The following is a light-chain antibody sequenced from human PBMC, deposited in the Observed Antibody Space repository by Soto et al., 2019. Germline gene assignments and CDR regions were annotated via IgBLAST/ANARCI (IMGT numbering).Light chain of an antibody. CDR2: DVS. Sequence: QSVLTQPASVSGSPGQSITISCTGAVVGTYNFVSWYQQHPGKAPKLVIFDVSNRPSGVSNRFSGSKSDNTASLTISGLQAEDEAHYYCSSYTSSSTLMVFGGGTKLTVL. CDR3: SSYTSSSTLMV. V-gene: IGLV2-14*01. CDR1: VVGTYNF. J-gene: IGLJ2*01.